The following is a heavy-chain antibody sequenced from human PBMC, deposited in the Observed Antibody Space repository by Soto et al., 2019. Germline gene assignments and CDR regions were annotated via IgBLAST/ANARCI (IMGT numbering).Heavy chain of an antibody. CDR2: ISSGSSTI. V-gene: IGHV3-48*01. J-gene: IGHJ5*02. D-gene: IGHD6-19*01. CDR3: ASLGGSSGS. CDR1: GFTFSSYS. Sequence: EVQLVESGGGLVQPGGSLRLSCAASGFTFSSYSMNWVRQAPGKGLEWVSYISSGSSTIYYADSVKGRFTISRDNAKNALYLQMNSLRAEDTAVYYCASLGGSSGSWGQGTLVTVSS.